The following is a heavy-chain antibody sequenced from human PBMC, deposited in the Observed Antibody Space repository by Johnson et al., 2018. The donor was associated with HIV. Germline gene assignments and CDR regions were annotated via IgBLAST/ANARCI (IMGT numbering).Heavy chain of an antibody. J-gene: IGHJ3*02. CDR3: GKAEDGGLPFDT. V-gene: IGHV3-30*02. CDR2: IQYDGTNK. CDR1: RFTFSSYA. D-gene: IGHD3-16*01. Sequence: QVQLLESGGGVVQPGGSLRLSCAASRFTFSSYAMHWVRQAPGKGLEWVAFIQYDGTNKNYADSVKGRFTISRDNYKNILYLQMNSLREEDTAGYYCGKAEDGGLPFDTWGQGTMVTVSS.